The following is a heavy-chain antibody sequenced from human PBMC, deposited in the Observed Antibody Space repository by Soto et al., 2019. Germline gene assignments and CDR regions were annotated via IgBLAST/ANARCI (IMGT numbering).Heavy chain of an antibody. CDR3: ARHGFYGDYASNYFDP. CDR2: IYPGDSDA. J-gene: IGHJ5*02. Sequence: GESLKISCKASGYNFATYWIAWVRQMPGKGLEYMGIIYPGDSDARYSPSFQGQVTFSADKSINTAYLQWSSLTASDTAIYYCARHGFYGDYASNYFDPWGQGTLVTVSS. V-gene: IGHV5-51*01. D-gene: IGHD4-17*01. CDR1: GYNFATYW.